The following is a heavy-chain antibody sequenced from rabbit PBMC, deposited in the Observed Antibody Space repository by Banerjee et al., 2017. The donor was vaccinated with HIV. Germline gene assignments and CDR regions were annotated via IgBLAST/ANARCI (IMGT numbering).Heavy chain of an antibody. V-gene: IGHV1S40*01. D-gene: IGHD8-1*01. CDR3: ARNTGSNYRYFNL. CDR2: IYGGSSGSA. J-gene: IGHJ4*01. CDR1: GFTISSYYY. Sequence: QSLEESGGGLVQPEGSLALTCTASGFTISSYYYMCWVRQAPGKGLEWIACIYGGSSGSAYYASWAKGRFTISKTSSTTVTLQMTSLTAADTATYFCARNTGSNYRYFNLWGPGTLVTVS.